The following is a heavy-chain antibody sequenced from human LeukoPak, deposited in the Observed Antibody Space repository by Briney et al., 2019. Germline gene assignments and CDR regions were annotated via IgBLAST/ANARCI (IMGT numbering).Heavy chain of an antibody. V-gene: IGHV6-1*01. D-gene: IGHD6-13*01. J-gene: IGHJ5*02. CDR3: ARAELVRFLRWFDP. CDR2: TYYRSKWYN. Sequence: SQTLSPTCAISGDSVSSNSATWNWIRQSPSRGLEWLGRTYYRSKWYNDYAVSVKSRITINPDTSKNQFSLQLNSVTPEDTAIYYCARAELVRFLRWFDPWGQGTLVTVSS. CDR1: GDSVSSNSAT.